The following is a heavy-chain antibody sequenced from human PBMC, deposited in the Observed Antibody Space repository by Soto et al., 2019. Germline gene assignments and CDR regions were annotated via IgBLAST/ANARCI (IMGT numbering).Heavy chain of an antibody. V-gene: IGHV4-39*01. J-gene: IGHJ6*02. Sequence: QVQLQESGPGLVKPSETLYLTCTVSGDSVSSSYYYWGWIRQPPGKGLEWIGSIFYSACTYYNPSLKSRVTISVHTSKNQFPLKLSSVTAADTAVYYCARRGSSRQIYHYGMDVWGQGPTVTVSS. CDR3: ARRGSSRQIYHYGMDV. CDR2: IFYSACT. D-gene: IGHD6-13*01. CDR1: GDSVSSSYYY.